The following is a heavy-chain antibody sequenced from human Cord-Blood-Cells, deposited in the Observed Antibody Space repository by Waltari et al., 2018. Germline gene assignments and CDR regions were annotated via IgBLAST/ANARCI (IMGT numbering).Heavy chain of an antibody. D-gene: IGHD3-22*01. CDR3: ARDHNYYDSSGYFDY. J-gene: IGHJ4*02. V-gene: IGHV1-46*01. CDR1: GYTFTSYY. CDR2: INPGGGST. Sequence: QVQLVQSGAEVKKPGASVKVSCKASGYTFTSYYMHWVRQPPGQGLEGMGIINPGGGSTSYAQRFQGRVTMTRDTSTSTVYMELSSLRSEDTAVYYCARDHNYYDSSGYFDYWGQGTLVTVSS.